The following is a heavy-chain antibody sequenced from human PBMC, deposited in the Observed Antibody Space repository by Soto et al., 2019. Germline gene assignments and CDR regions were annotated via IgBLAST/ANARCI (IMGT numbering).Heavy chain of an antibody. Sequence: PGESLKISCKGSGYSFTSYWIGWVRQMPGKGLEWMGIIYPGDSDTRYSPSFLGQVTISADKSISTAYLQWSSLKASDTAMYYCATDSSSRTYYYYGMDVWGQGTTVTVSS. CDR1: GYSFTSYW. V-gene: IGHV5-51*01. D-gene: IGHD6-13*01. CDR3: ATDSSSRTYYYYGMDV. CDR2: IYPGDSDT. J-gene: IGHJ6*02.